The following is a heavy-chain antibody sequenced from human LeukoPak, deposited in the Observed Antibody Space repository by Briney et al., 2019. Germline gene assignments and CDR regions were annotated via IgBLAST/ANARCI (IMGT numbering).Heavy chain of an antibody. Sequence: GASVKVSCKASGYTFTGYYMHWVRQAPGQGLEWMGWINPNSGGTNYAQKFQGRVTMTRDTSISTAYMELSRLRSDDTAVYYCARDDYIWVGYRSQGSFDCWGQGTLVTVSS. CDR3: ARDDYIWVGYRSQGSFDC. D-gene: IGHD3-16*02. CDR2: INPNSGGT. J-gene: IGHJ4*02. CDR1: GYTFTGYY. V-gene: IGHV1-2*02.